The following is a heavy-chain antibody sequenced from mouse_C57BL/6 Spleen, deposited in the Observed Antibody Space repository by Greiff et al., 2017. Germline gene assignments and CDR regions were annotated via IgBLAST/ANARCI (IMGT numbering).Heavy chain of an antibody. V-gene: IGHV5-6*01. CDR2: ISSGGSYT. CDR1: GFTFSSYG. CDR3: ARHYDYDFDY. J-gene: IGHJ2*01. D-gene: IGHD2-4*01. Sequence: EVKLVESGGDLVKPGGSLKLSCAASGFTFSSYGMSWVRQTPDKRLEWVATISSGGSYTYYPDSVKGRFTITRDNAKNTLYLQMSSLKSEDTAMYYCARHYDYDFDYWGQGTTLTVSS.